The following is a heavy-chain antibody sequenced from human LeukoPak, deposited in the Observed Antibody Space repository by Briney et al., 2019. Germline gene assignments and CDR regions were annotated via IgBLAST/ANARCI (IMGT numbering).Heavy chain of an antibody. Sequence: AGGSLRLSCVGSGFSLSDYWVHWVRQTPGKGLMWVSRITSDGSTTWYADSVKGRFTISRDNSKNTVYLQMNSLRADDTAVYYCARDFTPEWFDIHWGQGTLVTVS. CDR1: GFSLSDYW. J-gene: IGHJ4*02. CDR2: ITSDGSTT. CDR3: ARDFTPEWFDIH. V-gene: IGHV3-74*01. D-gene: IGHD3-3*01.